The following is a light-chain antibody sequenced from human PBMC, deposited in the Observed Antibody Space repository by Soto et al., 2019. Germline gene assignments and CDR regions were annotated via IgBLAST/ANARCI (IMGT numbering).Light chain of an antibody. CDR1: QSVSTNY. J-gene: IGKJ4*01. CDR3: QQYGSSPS. V-gene: IGKV3D-20*01. CDR2: DAS. Sequence: EIVLTQSPATLSLSPWERATLFGGASQSVSTNYVAWYQQKPGLAPRLLIYDASSRAAGISHRFSGSGSGTDFTLTISRLEPEDFAVYYCQQYGSSPSFGGGTKVDIK.